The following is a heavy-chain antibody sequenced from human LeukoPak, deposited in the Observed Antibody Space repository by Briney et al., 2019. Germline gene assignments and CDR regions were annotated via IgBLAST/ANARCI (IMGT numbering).Heavy chain of an antibody. Sequence: VASVKVSCKASGYTYSSYGISWVRQAPGQGLEWMGWISAYNGNTNYAQKLQGRVTMTTDTSTSTAYMELRSLRSDDTAVYYCARELSNYYDSSGYYDYWGQGTLVTVSS. CDR3: ARELSNYYDSSGYYDY. CDR1: GYTYSSYG. V-gene: IGHV1-18*01. CDR2: ISAYNGNT. J-gene: IGHJ4*02. D-gene: IGHD3-22*01.